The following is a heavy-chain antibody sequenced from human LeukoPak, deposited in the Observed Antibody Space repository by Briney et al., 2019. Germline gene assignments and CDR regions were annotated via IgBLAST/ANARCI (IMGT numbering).Heavy chain of an antibody. CDR3: AMGPGGLFDY. J-gene: IGHJ4*02. CDR1: GLSFSSFA. V-gene: IGHV3-23*01. CDR2: IRGNGET. Sequence: GGSLRLSCAATGLSFSSFAMSWVRQGPARGLEWVSSIRGNGETFYADSVKGRFTISRDNSKNTLYLQMNSLRAEDTAVYYCAMGPGGLFDYWGQGTLVTVSS. D-gene: IGHD3-16*01.